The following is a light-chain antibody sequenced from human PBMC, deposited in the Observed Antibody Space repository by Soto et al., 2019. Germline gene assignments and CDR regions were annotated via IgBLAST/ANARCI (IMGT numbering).Light chain of an antibody. CDR3: LQHNTYPLT. CDR2: SAS. V-gene: IGKV1-17*01. Sequence: DIQMTQSPSSLSASVGDRVTITCRASQGIRNDLGWYQQKPGKAPKRLIYSASSLQSGVPSRFSGSGFGTEFTITISSMKTADFATYYCLQHNTYPLTFGGGTKVEI. J-gene: IGKJ4*01. CDR1: QGIRND.